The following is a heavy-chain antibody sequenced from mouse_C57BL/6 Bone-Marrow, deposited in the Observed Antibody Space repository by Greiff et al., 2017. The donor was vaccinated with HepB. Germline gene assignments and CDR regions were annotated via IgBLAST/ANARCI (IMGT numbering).Heavy chain of an antibody. V-gene: IGHV1-52*01. J-gene: IGHJ4*01. CDR3: ARKGARGDYAMDY. CDR2: IDPSDSET. CDR1: GYTFTSYW. Sequence: QVQLQQPGAELVRPGSSVKLSCKASGYTFTSYWMHWVKQRPIQGLEWIGNIDPSDSETHYNQKFKDKATLTVDKSSSTAYMQLSSLTSEDSAVYYCARKGARGDYAMDYWGQGTSVTVSS.